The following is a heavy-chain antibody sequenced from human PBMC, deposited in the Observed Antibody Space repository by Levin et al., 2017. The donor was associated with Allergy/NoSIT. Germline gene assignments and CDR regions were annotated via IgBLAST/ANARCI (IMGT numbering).Heavy chain of an antibody. J-gene: IGHJ4*02. CDR2: ISSSSSYI. CDR1: GFTFSSYS. D-gene: IGHD6-6*01. Sequence: GESLKISCAASGFTFSSYSMNWVRQAPGKGLEWVSSISSSSSYIYYADSVKGRFTISRDNAKNSLYLQMNSLRAEDTAVYYCARDPSSSGYWGQGTLVTVSS. V-gene: IGHV3-21*01. CDR3: ARDPSSSGY.